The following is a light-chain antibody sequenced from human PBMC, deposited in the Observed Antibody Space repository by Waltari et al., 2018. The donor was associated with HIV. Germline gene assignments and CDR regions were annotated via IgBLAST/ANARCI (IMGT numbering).Light chain of an antibody. CDR3: QNYNSAPQIT. V-gene: IGKV3-15*01. J-gene: IGKJ5*01. Sequence: ERVMTQSPATLSVSPGERATLSCRASQSVSTNLAWYQQKPGQAPRLLIYGASTRASGIPARFSGSGSGTEFTLTINSLQPEDVATYYCQNYNSAPQITFGHGTRLEIK. CDR1: QSVSTN. CDR2: GAS.